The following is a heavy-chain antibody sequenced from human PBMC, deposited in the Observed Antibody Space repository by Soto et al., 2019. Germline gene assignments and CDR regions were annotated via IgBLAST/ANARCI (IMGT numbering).Heavy chain of an antibody. CDR2: IYSGGST. CDR3: AKGGRQWLVTSDFNY. J-gene: IGHJ4*02. CDR1: GFTVSNNY. V-gene: IGHV3-66*02. D-gene: IGHD6-19*01. Sequence: GGSLRLSCAASGFTVSNNYMSWVRQAPGKGLEWVSVIYSGGSTHYADSVKGRFTISRDSSKNTVSLEMTSLRAEDTAVYYCAKGGRQWLVTSDFNYWGQGALVTVSS.